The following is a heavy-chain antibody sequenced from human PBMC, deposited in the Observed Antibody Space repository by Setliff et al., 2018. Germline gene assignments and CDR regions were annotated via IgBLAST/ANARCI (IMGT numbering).Heavy chain of an antibody. V-gene: IGHV1-18*01. D-gene: IGHD2-8*01. CDR2: ISAHTGNT. Sequence: SVKVSCKTPGYTFNDYGIAWVRQAPGQGLEWMGWISAHTGNTYYTPKLHGRVTLTTDTSTSTAYMELRSLGSDDTAVSYCSRLVRSCTRTSCQRLSGGEFWGQGTLVTVSS. CDR1: GYTFNDYG. J-gene: IGHJ4*02. CDR3: SRLVRSCTRTSCQRLSGGEF.